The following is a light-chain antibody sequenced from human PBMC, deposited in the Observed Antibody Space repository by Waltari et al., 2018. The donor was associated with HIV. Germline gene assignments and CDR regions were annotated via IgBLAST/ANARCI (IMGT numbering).Light chain of an antibody. CDR1: SSDIGAYDF. V-gene: IGLV2-8*01. J-gene: IGLJ3*02. Sequence: ALTQPPSASGSLGQSVTISCTGSSSDIGAYDFVSWFQQHPHSAPKLLLYEVTRRPSTVSDRFSGSRAGNMAFLTVAGLQPDDEATYFCSSYGDSLRVLFGGGTNVTVL. CDR3: SSYGDSLRVL. CDR2: EVT.